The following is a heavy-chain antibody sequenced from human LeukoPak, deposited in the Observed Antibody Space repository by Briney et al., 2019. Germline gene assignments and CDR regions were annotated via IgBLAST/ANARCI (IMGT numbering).Heavy chain of an antibody. Sequence: ATVKVSCKASGYTFTGYYMHWVRQAPGQGLEWMGWINPNSGGTNYAQKFQGRVTMTRDTSISTAYMELSRLRSDDTAVYYCATAGNSLYDFWSGYYRGADGGHFDYWGQGTLVTVSS. D-gene: IGHD3-3*01. J-gene: IGHJ4*02. CDR2: INPNSGGT. V-gene: IGHV1-2*02. CDR3: ATAGNSLYDFWSGYYRGADGGHFDY. CDR1: GYTFTGYY.